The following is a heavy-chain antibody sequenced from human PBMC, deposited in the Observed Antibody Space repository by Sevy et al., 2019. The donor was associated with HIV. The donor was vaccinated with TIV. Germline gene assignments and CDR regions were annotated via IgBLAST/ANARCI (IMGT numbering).Heavy chain of an antibody. CDR3: ARGNWWELPIYIDY. J-gene: IGHJ4*02. CDR1: GGSISSYY. D-gene: IGHD1-26*01. CDR2: IYYGGST. V-gene: IGHV4-59*01. Sequence: SQTLSLTCTVSGGSISSYYWSWIRQPPGKGLEWIGYIYYGGSTNYDPSLKSRVTISVDTSKNQFSLKLSSVTAADPAVYYCARGNWWELPIYIDYWGQGTLVTVSS.